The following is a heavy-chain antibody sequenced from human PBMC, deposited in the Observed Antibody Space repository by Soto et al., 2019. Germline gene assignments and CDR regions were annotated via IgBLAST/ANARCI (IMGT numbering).Heavy chain of an antibody. CDR3: ARGIVTHARDDSSSSRYYYYGMDV. CDR2: IIPIFGTA. D-gene: IGHD6-6*01. V-gene: IGHV1-69*06. CDR1: GGTFSSYA. J-gene: IGHJ6*02. Sequence: SVKVSCKASGGTFSSYAISWVRQAPGQGLEWMGGIIPIFGTANYAQKFQGRVTITADKSTSTAYMELSSLRSEDPPMYYCARGIVTHARDDSSSSRYYYYGMDVWGQGTTVTVSS.